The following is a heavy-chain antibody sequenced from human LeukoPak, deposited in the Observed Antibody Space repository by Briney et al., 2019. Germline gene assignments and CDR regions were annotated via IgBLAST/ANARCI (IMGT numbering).Heavy chain of an antibody. CDR1: GGSFSTYY. CDR3: ARADSNIAARRIGFDY. Sequence: PSETLSLTCAVYGGSFSTYYWSWIRQPPGKGLEWVAGISYDGSYKYYADSVKGRFTISRDNAKNSLYLQMNSLRAGDTALYYCARADSNIAARRIGFDYWGQGTLVTVSS. D-gene: IGHD6-6*01. V-gene: IGHV3-30*03. J-gene: IGHJ4*02. CDR2: ISYDGSYK.